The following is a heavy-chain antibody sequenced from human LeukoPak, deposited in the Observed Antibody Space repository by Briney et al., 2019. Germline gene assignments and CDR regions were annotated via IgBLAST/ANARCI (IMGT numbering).Heavy chain of an antibody. CDR3: ARVSVGRYYFDN. Sequence: GGSLRLSCAASGFTFSSYWMHWVRQAPGKGLVWVSRINPDGSTTTYADSVKGRFTISRDSAKNTLYLQMNSLRAEDTAVYYCARVSVGRYYFDNWGQGTPVTVS. D-gene: IGHD3-3*02. CDR1: GFTFSSYW. CDR2: INPDGSTT. V-gene: IGHV3-74*03. J-gene: IGHJ4*02.